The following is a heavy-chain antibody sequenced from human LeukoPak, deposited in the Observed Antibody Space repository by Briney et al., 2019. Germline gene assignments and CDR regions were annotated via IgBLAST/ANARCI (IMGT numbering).Heavy chain of an antibody. Sequence: GGSLRLSCAASGFIVSNYYMSWVRQAPGKGLEWVSGISGTGGTTNYADSVKGRFTISRDNSKNTLYLQMSSLRAEDMAVYYCAKTLTTVTILDAFDIWGQGTMVTVSS. V-gene: IGHV3-23*01. CDR2: ISGTGGTT. D-gene: IGHD4-17*01. CDR1: GFIVSNYY. J-gene: IGHJ3*02. CDR3: AKTLTTVTILDAFDI.